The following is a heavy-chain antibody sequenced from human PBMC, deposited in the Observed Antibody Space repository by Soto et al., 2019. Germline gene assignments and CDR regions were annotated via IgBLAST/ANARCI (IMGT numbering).Heavy chain of an antibody. CDR3: AREVYYYGSGSYQYYFDY. Sequence: PSETLSLTCTVSGGSTSSYYWSWIRQPAGKGLEWIGRIYTSGSTNYNPSLKSRVTMSVDTSKNQFSLKLSSVTAADTAVYYCAREVYYYGSGSYQYYFDYWGQGTLVTVSS. CDR1: GGSTSSYY. V-gene: IGHV4-4*07. D-gene: IGHD3-10*01. CDR2: IYTSGST. J-gene: IGHJ4*02.